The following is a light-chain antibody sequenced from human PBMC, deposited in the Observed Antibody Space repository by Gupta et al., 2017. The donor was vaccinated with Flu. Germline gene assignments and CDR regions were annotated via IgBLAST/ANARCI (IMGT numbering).Light chain of an antibody. CDR1: SGAVTSGFY. Sequence: TVVPQEPSVTVSPGGTVVLTCASSSGAVTSGFYANWFQQKPGQPPRALIYTTNNRPSWTPARFSGSLLGGKAALIVSGVEPEDEAEYYCRLFYNSDWIFGGGTKLTVL. CDR3: RLFYNSDWI. J-gene: IGLJ2*01. V-gene: IGLV7-43*01. CDR2: TTN.